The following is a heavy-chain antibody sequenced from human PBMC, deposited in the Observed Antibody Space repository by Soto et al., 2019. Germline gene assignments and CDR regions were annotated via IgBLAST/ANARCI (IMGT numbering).Heavy chain of an antibody. CDR2: ISTDGTEK. D-gene: IGHD3-9*01. V-gene: IGHV3-30*03. CDR3: AGLTGKLEY. Sequence: GGSLRLSCAASGFTFSIYSMHWVRQAPGKGLEWVALISTDGTEKHYPGSVRGRFTISRDNSKNTLYFQMNSLRAEDTAVYYCAGLTGKLEYWGPGTLVTVS. CDR1: GFTFSIYS. J-gene: IGHJ4*02.